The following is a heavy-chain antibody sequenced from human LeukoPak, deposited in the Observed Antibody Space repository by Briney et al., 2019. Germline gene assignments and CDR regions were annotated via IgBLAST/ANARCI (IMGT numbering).Heavy chain of an antibody. CDR2: INSDGSGT. CDR1: GFTFSSYW. J-gene: IGHJ3*02. D-gene: IGHD1-7*01. CDR3: ARTTSMNYVGDAFHI. Sequence: GGSLRLSCAASGFTFSSYWMNWVRQAPGEGLVWVSRINSDGSGTTYADSVKGRFTISRDNAKSTLFLQMNSLRAEDTALYYCARTTSMNYVGDAFHIWGQGTMVTVSS. V-gene: IGHV3-74*01.